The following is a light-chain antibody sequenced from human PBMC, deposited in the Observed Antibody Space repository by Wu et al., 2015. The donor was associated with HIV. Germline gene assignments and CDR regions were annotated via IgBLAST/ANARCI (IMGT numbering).Light chain of an antibody. J-gene: IGKJ2*01. CDR3: QQYDTRPYT. V-gene: IGKV3-15*01. CDR2: GAS. CDR1: QSVGGN. Sequence: ILMTQSPATLTVSPGQTVTLSCRASQSVGGNVAWYQHKRGQSPRLVISGASSRTTGIPTRFSASGSGTDFTLTISGLQSEDFAVYFCQQYDTRPYTFAQGTKVEI.